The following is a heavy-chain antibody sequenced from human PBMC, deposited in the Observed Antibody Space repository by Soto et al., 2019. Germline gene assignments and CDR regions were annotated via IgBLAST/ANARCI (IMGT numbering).Heavy chain of an antibody. V-gene: IGHV4-30-4*01. CDR2: IYYSGST. Sequence: QVQLQESGPGLVKPSQTLSLTCTVSGGSISSGDYYWSWIRQPPGKGLERIGYIYYSGSTYYNPSLNSRATISVDTSKNQFCLKLGSVTAADTSVYYCARVDESYISGFQNWFDPWGQGTLVTVSS. D-gene: IGHD6-19*01. J-gene: IGHJ5*02. CDR1: GGSISSGDYY. CDR3: ARVDESYISGFQNWFDP.